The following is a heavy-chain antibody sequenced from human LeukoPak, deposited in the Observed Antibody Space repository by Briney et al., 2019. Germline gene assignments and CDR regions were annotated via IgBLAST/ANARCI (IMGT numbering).Heavy chain of an antibody. V-gene: IGHV3-7*01. CDR1: GLTFSSSW. J-gene: IGHJ4*02. D-gene: IGHD5-18*01. CDR3: ARDLAYSRLDY. Sequence: GGSLRLSCAVSGLTFSSSWMDWVRQAPGKGLEWVASVNPDGNKKYSADSVKGRFTISRDNAENSLYLQMNSLRVEDTAFYYCARDLAYSRLDYWGQGMLVTVSS. CDR2: VNPDGNKK.